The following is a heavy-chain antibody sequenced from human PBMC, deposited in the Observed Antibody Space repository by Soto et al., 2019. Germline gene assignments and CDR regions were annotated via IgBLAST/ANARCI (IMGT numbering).Heavy chain of an antibody. V-gene: IGHV4-31*03. CDR3: ARDWTGGTFDY. CDR1: GDSISNGGYY. J-gene: IGHJ4*02. CDR2: IYHGGST. Sequence: QVQLQESGPGLVKPSQTLSLTCTVSGDSISNGGYYWGWIRQQPGKGLEWIGNIYHGGSTHYNPALKSRLNISEAPSNNQFSLKLSSVTAADTAVYYCARDWTGGTFDYWGQGALVTVSS. D-gene: IGHD2-8*02.